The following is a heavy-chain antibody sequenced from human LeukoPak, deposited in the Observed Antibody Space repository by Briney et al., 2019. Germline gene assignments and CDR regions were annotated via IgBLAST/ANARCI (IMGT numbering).Heavy chain of an antibody. CDR1: GFTFSAYG. J-gene: IGHJ4*02. Sequence: HTGGSLRLSCAASGFTFSAYGMHWVRQAPGKGLEWVAFIRYDGSNKYYADSLKGRFTISRDNSKNTLYLQMNSLTAEDTAVYYCAREYSRSPGYWGQGTLVTVS. CDR3: AREYSRSPGY. D-gene: IGHD1-26*01. CDR2: IRYDGSNK. V-gene: IGHV3-30*02.